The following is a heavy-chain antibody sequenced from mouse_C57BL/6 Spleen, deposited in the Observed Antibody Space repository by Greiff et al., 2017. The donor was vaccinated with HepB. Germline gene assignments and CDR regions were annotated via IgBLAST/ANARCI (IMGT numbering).Heavy chain of an antibody. D-gene: IGHD1-1*01. CDR1: GFSLTSYA. Sequence: VMLVESGPGLVAPSQSLSITCTVSGFSLTSYAISWVRQPPGKGLEWLGVIWTGGGTNYNSALKSRLSISKDNSKSQVFLKMNSLQTDDTARYYCARRGYYGSSLHWYFDVWGTGTTVTVSS. V-gene: IGHV2-9-1*01. CDR3: ARRGYYGSSLHWYFDV. J-gene: IGHJ1*03. CDR2: IWTGGGT.